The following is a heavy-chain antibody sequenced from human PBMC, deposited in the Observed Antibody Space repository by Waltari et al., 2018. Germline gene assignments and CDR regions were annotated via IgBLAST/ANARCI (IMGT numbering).Heavy chain of an antibody. CDR1: GLPFSSYE. Sequence: EVQVVESGGGLVQPGGSLRLSCAAAGLPFSSYEMNWVRQAPGKGLAWISHIIRSGSTKYYVDSVKGRFTISRDNAENSLYLQMSSLRAEDTAFYYCVTGVVRGINYWGQGVLVTVSS. CDR3: VTGVVRGINY. D-gene: IGHD3-10*01. CDR2: IIRSGSTK. V-gene: IGHV3-48*03. J-gene: IGHJ4*02.